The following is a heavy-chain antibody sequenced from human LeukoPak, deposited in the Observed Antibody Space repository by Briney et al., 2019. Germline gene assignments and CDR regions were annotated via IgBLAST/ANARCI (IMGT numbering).Heavy chain of an antibody. V-gene: IGHV1-69*01. D-gene: IGHD3-10*01. J-gene: IGHJ2*01. CDR2: IIPIFGTA. CDR3: ARAFRDPGYFDL. CDR1: GGTFSSYA. Sequence: SVKVSCKASGGTFSSYATSWVRQAPGQGLEWMGGIIPIFGTANYAQKFQGRVTITADESTSTAYMELSSLRSEDTAVYYCARAFRDPGYFDLWGRGTLVTVSS.